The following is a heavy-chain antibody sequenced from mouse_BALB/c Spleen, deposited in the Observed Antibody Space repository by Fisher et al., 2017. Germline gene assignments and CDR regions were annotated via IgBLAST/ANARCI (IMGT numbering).Heavy chain of an antibody. D-gene: IGHD2-4*01. CDR3: ARPYDYDGYYYAMDY. Sequence: KFKGKATFTVDTSSSTAYMQLSSPTSEDSAVYYCARPYDYDGYYYAMDYWGQGTSVTVSS. V-gene: IGHV1S81*02. J-gene: IGHJ4*01.